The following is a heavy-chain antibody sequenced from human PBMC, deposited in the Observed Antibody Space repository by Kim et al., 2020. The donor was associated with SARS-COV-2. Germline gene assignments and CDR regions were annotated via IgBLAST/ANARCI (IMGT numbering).Heavy chain of an antibody. CDR1: GFTFSRFA. V-gene: IGHV3-30*04. J-gene: IGHJ4*02. CDR3: ARGSWEGENYFDY. D-gene: IGHD1-26*01. Sequence: GGSLRLSCAASGFTFSRFAMHWVRQAPGKGLEWVALISFDGINKYYTDSVKGRFTISRDNSKNTLYLQMNSLRAEDTAVYYCARGSWEGENYFDYWGQGTLVTVSP. CDR2: ISFDGINK.